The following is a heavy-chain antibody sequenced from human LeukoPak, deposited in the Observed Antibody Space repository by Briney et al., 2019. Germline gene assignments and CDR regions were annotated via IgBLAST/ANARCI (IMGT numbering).Heavy chain of an antibody. D-gene: IGHD3-3*01. J-gene: IGHJ4*02. CDR3: ASQQSTIFGVALYYFDY. Sequence: PSETLSLTCTVSGGSISSYYWSWIRQPAGKGLEWIGRIYTSGSTNYNPSLKSRVTMSVDTSKNQFSLKLSSVTAADTAVYYCASQQSTIFGVALYYFDYWGQGTLVTVSS. CDR1: GGSISSYY. V-gene: IGHV4-4*07. CDR2: IYTSGST.